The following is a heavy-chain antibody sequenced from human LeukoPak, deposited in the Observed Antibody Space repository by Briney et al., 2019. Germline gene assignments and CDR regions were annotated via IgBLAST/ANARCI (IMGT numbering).Heavy chain of an antibody. J-gene: IGHJ4*02. V-gene: IGHV3-21*01. CDR3: ARELGNGDTYANVPLGH. CDR2: ISSSGSYK. CDR1: GFTFRSSS. Sequence: GGSLRLSCTTSGFTFRSSSFNWVRQVPGKGLEWVASISSSGSYKYYADSVEGRFTISRDNAKDSLFLQMDSLRVEDTAVYFCARELGNGDTYANVPLGHWGQGTLVTVSS. D-gene: IGHD5-18*01.